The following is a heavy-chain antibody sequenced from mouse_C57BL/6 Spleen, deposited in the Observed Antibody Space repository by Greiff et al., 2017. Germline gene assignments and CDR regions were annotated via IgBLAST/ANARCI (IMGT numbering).Heavy chain of an antibody. CDR2: ISDGGSYT. D-gene: IGHD2-4*01. CDR1: GFTFSSYA. Sequence: EVQLVESVGGLVKPGGSLKLSCAASGFTFSSYAMSWVRQTPEKRLEWVATISDGGSYTYYPDNVKGRFTISRDNAKNNLYLQMSHLKSEDTAMYYCARYYDYGFDYWGQGTTLTVSS. CDR3: ARYYDYGFDY. V-gene: IGHV5-4*01. J-gene: IGHJ2*01.